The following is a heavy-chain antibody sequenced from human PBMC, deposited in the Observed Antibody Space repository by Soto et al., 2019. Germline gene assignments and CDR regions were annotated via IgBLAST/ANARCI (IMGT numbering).Heavy chain of an antibody. CDR3: ARAVARDGRSWYWGAYDY. J-gene: IGHJ4*01. CDR1: GYTFTDYY. Sequence: VASVKVSCKASGYTFTDYYIHWVRQAPGQGLEWMGWINPDTGGTDYKQKFQGWVTMTRDTSITTAYMELRSLKSDDTAVYYCARAVARDGRSWYWGAYDYWG. CDR2: INPDTGGT. D-gene: IGHD6-13*01. V-gene: IGHV1-2*04.